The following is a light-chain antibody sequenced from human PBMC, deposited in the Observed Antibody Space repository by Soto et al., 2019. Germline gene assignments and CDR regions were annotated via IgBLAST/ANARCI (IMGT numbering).Light chain of an antibody. V-gene: IGLV1-51*01. Sequence: QSVMTQPPSVSAAPGQKVTISCSGSSSNIGGNSVSWYQQLPGTAPKLLIYDDNKRPSGVPDRFSGSKSGNTASLTVSGLQAEDEADYYCSSYAGGNNLVFGGGTKVTVL. CDR1: SSNIGGNS. CDR3: SSYAGGNNLV. J-gene: IGLJ2*01. CDR2: DDN.